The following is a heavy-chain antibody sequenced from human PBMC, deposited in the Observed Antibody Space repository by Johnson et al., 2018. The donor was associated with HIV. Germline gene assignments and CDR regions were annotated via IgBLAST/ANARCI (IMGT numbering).Heavy chain of an antibody. Sequence: QVQLVESGGGLVQPGGSLRLSCAASGFTFSSYDMHWVRQAPGKGLEWVEVISYDGSNKYYADSVKGRFTISRDNSKNTLYLQMNSLRAEDTAVYYCAREWDPRTPDAFDIWGQGTMVTVSS. V-gene: IGHV3-30-3*01. CDR1: GFTFSSYD. CDR3: AREWDPRTPDAFDI. CDR2: ISYDGSNK. J-gene: IGHJ3*02. D-gene: IGHD1-26*01.